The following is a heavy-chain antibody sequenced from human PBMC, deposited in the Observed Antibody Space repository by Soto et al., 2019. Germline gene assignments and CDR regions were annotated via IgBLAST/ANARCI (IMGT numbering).Heavy chain of an antibody. J-gene: IGHJ4*02. V-gene: IGHV5-51*01. CDR2: IYPGDSDT. CDR1: GYSFTSYW. CDR3: ARRVGYCSGGSCYYFDY. Sequence: PGEALKISCKGSGYSFTSYWIGWVRQMPGKGLEWMGIIYPGDSDTRYSPSFQGQVTISADKSISTAYLQWSSLKASDTAMYYCARRVGYCSGGSCYYFDYWGQGTLVTVSS. D-gene: IGHD2-15*01.